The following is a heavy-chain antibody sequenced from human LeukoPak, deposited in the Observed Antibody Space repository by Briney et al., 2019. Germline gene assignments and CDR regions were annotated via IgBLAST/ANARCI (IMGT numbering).Heavy chain of an antibody. V-gene: IGHV1-2*02. CDR3: ARDDSPGSRGWYGPTRVSASDV. D-gene: IGHD6-19*01. CDR2: IHPKSGDT. CDR1: GYTFIGYY. J-gene: IGHJ3*01. Sequence: ASVKVSCKASGYTFIGYYIHWVRQAPGQGLEWVGWIHPKSGDTNAAQRFQGRVTTTRDTSITTAYMELSRLTSDDTALYYCARDDSPGSRGWYGPTRVSASDVWGQGTMVTVSS.